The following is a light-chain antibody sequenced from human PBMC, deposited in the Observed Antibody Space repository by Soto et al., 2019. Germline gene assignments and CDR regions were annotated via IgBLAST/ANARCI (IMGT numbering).Light chain of an antibody. CDR3: QQDNSSSPYT. V-gene: IGKV1-5*03. CDR2: RSS. CDR1: QTISSS. J-gene: IGKJ2*01. Sequence: DIQMTQFPSTLYASIGDRVTITCRASQTISSSLAWYQQKPGKAPKLLIYRSSSLETGVPSRFSGCGSGTEFTLTISSLQTDDVATYYYQQDNSSSPYTFGHVTRLEL.